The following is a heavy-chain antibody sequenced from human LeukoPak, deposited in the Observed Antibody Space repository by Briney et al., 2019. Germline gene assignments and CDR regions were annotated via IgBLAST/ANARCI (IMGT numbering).Heavy chain of an antibody. D-gene: IGHD3-22*01. J-gene: IGHJ4*02. V-gene: IGHV4-59*01. CDR3: ARVYDSSGYYDY. CDR1: GGSITSYD. Sequence: SQTLSLSCTVSGGSITSYDWSWIRQPPGNGLEWIWYIYYTGSTNYNPSLKSRVTISVDTSKNQFSLKLSSVTAADTAVYYCARVYDSSGYYDYWGQGTLVTVSS. CDR2: IYYTGST.